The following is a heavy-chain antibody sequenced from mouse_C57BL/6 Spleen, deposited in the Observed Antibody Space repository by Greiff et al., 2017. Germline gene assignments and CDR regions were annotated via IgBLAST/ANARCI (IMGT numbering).Heavy chain of an antibody. CDR3: ARRWDAWFAY. CDR1: GFTFSSYT. CDR2: ISGGGGNT. D-gene: IGHD4-1*01. Sequence: EVKVVESGGGLVKPGGSLKLSCAASGFTFSSYTMSWVRQTPEKRLAWVATISGGGGNTYYPDSVKGRFTISRDNAKNTLYLQMSSLRSEDTALYYCARRWDAWFAYWGQGTLVTVSA. J-gene: IGHJ3*01. V-gene: IGHV5-9*01.